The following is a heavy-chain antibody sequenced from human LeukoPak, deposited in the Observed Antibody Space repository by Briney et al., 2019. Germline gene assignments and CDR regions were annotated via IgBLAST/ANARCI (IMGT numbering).Heavy chain of an antibody. V-gene: IGHV1-69*08. CDR3: ARVNLRGSNYNWFDP. CDR2: ITPVIETA. J-gene: IGHJ5*02. D-gene: IGHD3-10*01. CDR1: GGTFLSHT. Sequence: ASVKVSCKPSGGTFLSHTFSWVRQAPGKGLEWMGKITPVIETANYAQTLQGRVSIYADKSTTTVYMDLSGLRPDDTAVYYCARVNLRGSNYNWFDPWGQGTRVTVSS.